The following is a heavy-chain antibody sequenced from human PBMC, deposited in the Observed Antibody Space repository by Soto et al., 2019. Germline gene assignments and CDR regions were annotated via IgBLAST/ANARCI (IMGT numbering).Heavy chain of an antibody. D-gene: IGHD2-15*01. J-gene: IGHJ6*02. CDR2: ISYDGSDK. CDR1: GFSFSSYG. V-gene: IGHV3-30*18. CDR3: AKGLYCSGTGCSSGRYYYGMDV. Sequence: PGGSLRLSCTASGFSFSSYGMHWVRQAPGKGLEWVAAISYDGSDKYFADSVRGQFTISRDVSKSTLYLQMNSLRAEDTAVYYCAKGLYCSGTGCSSGRYYYGMDVWGQGTTVTVSS.